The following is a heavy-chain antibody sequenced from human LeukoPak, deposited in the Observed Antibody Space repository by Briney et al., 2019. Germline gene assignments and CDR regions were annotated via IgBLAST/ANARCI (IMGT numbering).Heavy chain of an antibody. CDR3: ARGIDLPGIQLWLGWDYMDV. Sequence: ASVKVSCKASGYTFTTYDIHWVRQATGQGLEWMGWMNPNSGNTGYAQKFQGRVTMTRNTSISTAYMELSSLRSEDTAVYYCARGIDLPGIQLWLGWDYMDVWGKGTTVTVSS. V-gene: IGHV1-8*01. D-gene: IGHD5-18*01. CDR1: GYTFTTYD. CDR2: MNPNSGNT. J-gene: IGHJ6*03.